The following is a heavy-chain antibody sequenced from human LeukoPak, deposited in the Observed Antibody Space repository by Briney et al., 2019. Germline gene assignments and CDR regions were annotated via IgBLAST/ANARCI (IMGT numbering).Heavy chain of an antibody. J-gene: IGHJ4*02. CDR1: DGSISNYY. CDR2: IYYSGST. CDR3: ARGWGYFDS. D-gene: IGHD7-27*01. V-gene: IGHV4-59*08. Sequence: ETLSLTCTVSDGSISNYYWSWIRQPPGKGLEWIGYIYYSGSTNYSPSLKSRVTISVDTSKNQFSLKLSSVTAADTAVYYCARGWGYFDSWGQGTLVTVSS.